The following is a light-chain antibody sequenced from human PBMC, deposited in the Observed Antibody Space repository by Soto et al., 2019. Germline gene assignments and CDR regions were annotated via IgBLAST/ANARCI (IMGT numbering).Light chain of an antibody. V-gene: IGLV1-40*01. J-gene: IGLJ1*01. CDR2: GNV. CDR3: SSYTVSSTLHV. Sequence: QSVLTQPPSVSGAPGQRVTISCSGTSSSIGAGYEVHWYHQLPGTAPKLVVSGNVNRPSGVPDRLSGSKSGNTASPTISGLQAEDEADYYCSSYTVSSTLHVCGTETKVT. CDR1: SSSIGAGYE.